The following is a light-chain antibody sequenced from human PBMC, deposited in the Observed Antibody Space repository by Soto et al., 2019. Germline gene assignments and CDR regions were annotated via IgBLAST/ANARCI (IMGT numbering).Light chain of an antibody. CDR1: QSVSGN. Sequence: EIVMTQSPATLSVSPGERATLSCRASQSVSGNLAWYQQKPGQAPRLLIYGASTRATGIPARFSGSGSGTEFTLTICSLQSEDFAVYYCQQYNNWPPRTFGQGTKVEIK. V-gene: IGKV3-15*01. CDR3: QQYNNWPPRT. J-gene: IGKJ1*01. CDR2: GAS.